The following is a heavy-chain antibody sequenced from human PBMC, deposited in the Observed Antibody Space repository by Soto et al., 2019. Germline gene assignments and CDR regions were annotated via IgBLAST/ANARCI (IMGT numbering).Heavy chain of an antibody. CDR1: GYTFTDYF. CDR2: INPYSGGA. CDR3: ARLMHYSHSGGSSHSGFDM. Sequence: QVQLVQSGAEVKKPGASVKVSCEASGYTFTDYFIHWVRQAPGQGLEWIGWINPYSGGADLSQKFQGRVTMTRDTSISTAYMEVGSLRSDDTAVFYCARLMHYSHSGGSSHSGFDMWGQGTLVTVSS. V-gene: IGHV1-2*02. D-gene: IGHD2-21*01. J-gene: IGHJ3*02.